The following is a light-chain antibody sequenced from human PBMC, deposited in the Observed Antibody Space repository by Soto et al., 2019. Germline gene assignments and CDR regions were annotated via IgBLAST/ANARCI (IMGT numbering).Light chain of an antibody. CDR2: ATS. CDR1: QSVSSN. V-gene: IGKV3-15*01. Sequence: EIVMTQSPATLSVSPGERASLSCRAIQSVSSNLAWYQQKPGQTPRLLIYATSTRATGIPARFSGSGSGTEFTLTISSLQSEDFALYYCQQRGEWPPGATFGQGTRLEIK. CDR3: QQRGEWPPGAT. J-gene: IGKJ5*01.